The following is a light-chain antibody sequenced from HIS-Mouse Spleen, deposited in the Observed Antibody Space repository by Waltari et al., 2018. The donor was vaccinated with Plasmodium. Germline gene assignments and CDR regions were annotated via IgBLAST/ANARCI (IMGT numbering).Light chain of an antibody. CDR2: EGI. CDR1: SSAVGSYTL. CDR3: CSYAGSSTFVV. Sequence: QPALTQPASVSGSPGQSITISCIGTSSAVGSYTLVSWYQQHPGKAPKLMIYEGIKRPSGVTNRFSGSKSGNTASLTISGLQAEDETDYYCCSYAGSSTFVVFGGGTKLTVL. V-gene: IGLV2-23*03. J-gene: IGLJ2*01.